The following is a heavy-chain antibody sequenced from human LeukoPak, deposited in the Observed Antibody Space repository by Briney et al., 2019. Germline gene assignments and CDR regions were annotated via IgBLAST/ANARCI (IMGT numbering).Heavy chain of an antibody. V-gene: IGHV1-18*01. D-gene: IGHD6-13*01. CDR2: SSTVNANT. Sequence: ASVKVSFKASGYTFTSYGITWVRQAPGQGLEWMGWSSTVNANTDYAQKIQGRVAITTDTSTSTAYMELRSLRSDETAVYYCARWAAAAGTSYWGQGTLVTVSS. CDR1: GYTFTSYG. CDR3: ARWAAAAGTSY. J-gene: IGHJ4*02.